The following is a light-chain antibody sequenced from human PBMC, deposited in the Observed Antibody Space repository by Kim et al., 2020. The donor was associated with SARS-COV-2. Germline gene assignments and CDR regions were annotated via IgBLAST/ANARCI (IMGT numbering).Light chain of an antibody. CDR2: WAS. CDR3: QQYFATPYT. Sequence: SDTINCKYSKNIFYSSKNKIFLTWYQQKPGQPPKVLIYWASIRESGVPDRFSGSGSATDFTLTISSLQAEDVAVYYCQQYFATPYTFGQGTKLEI. CDR1: KNIFYSSKNKIF. J-gene: IGKJ2*01. V-gene: IGKV4-1*01.